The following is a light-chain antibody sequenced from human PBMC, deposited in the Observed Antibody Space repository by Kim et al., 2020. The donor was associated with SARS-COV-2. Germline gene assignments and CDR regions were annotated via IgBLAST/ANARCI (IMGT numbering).Light chain of an antibody. V-gene: IGLV4-69*02. CDR1: SEHSSYT. J-gene: IGLJ3*02. CDR2: LNSDGSH. Sequence: QLVLTKTPSASASLGASVKLTCTLSSEHSSYTIAWHQQQPGKGPRYLMKLNSDGSHTKGAEIPDRFSGSSSGAERYLTISSLQSDDEADYYCQTWGSGPWVFGGGTQLTFL. CDR3: QTWGSGPWV.